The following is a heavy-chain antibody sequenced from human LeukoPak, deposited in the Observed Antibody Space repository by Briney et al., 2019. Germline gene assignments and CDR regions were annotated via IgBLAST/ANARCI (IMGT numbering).Heavy chain of an antibody. V-gene: IGHV3-20*01. Sequence: GGSLRLSCAASGFTFDDYGMSWVRQAPGKGLEWVSGINWNGGRTGYADSVKGRFTISRDNAKNSLYLQMSSLRAEDTALYHCERGGYSYANAFDYWGQGTLVTVSS. CDR3: ERGGYSYANAFDY. CDR1: GFTFDDYG. D-gene: IGHD5-18*01. CDR2: INWNGGRT. J-gene: IGHJ4*02.